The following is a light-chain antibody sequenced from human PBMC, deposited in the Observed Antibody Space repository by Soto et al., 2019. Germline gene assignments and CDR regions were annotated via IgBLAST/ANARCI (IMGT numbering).Light chain of an antibody. V-gene: IGKV3-15*01. CDR2: GAS. CDR3: QHYNKWPL. Sequence: EIVLTQSPATLSVSPGERATLSCRASHSVSSNLAWYQQRPGQAPRLLISGASTRATGIPARFSGSGSGTEFTLTISSLQSEDFAVYYCQHYNKWPLFGPGTKVDIK. CDR1: HSVSSN. J-gene: IGKJ3*01.